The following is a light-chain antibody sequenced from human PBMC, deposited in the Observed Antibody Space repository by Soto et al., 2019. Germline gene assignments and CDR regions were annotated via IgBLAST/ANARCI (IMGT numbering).Light chain of an antibody. Sequence: QSALTQPASVSGSPGQAITVSCTGTSNDVGGYNLVSWFQQHPGKAPKLMISEVNKQPSGVSNRFSGSKSANTASLTISGLQAEDEADYYCCSHVGGSSPQWVFGGGTKLTVL. CDR2: EVN. V-gene: IGLV2-23*02. CDR1: SNDVGGYNL. CDR3: CSHVGGSSPQWV. J-gene: IGLJ3*02.